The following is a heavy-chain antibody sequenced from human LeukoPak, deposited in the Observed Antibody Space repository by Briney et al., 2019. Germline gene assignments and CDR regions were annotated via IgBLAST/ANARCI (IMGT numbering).Heavy chain of an antibody. J-gene: IGHJ5*02. Sequence: GGSLRLSCVASGFTFRSYWMSWVRQAPGKGLEWVANIKQDGSEKYYVDSVKGRFTSSRDNAENSVNLEMNSLRAEDTAVYHCARTTGALPFDLWGQGTLVTVSP. V-gene: IGHV3-7*01. CDR1: GFTFRSYW. CDR3: ARTTGALPFDL. D-gene: IGHD1-1*01. CDR2: IKQDGSEK.